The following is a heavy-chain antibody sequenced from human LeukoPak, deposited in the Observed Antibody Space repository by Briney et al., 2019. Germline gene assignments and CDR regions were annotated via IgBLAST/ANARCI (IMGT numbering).Heavy chain of an antibody. CDR3: ARDGDTVLTRGYYYYMDV. D-gene: IGHD4-23*01. Sequence: PGGSLRLSCAASGFTLDDYAMHWVRQAPGKGLEWVSGISWNSGSIGYADSVKGRFTISRDNAKKSLYLQMNSLRAEDTAVYYCARDGDTVLTRGYYYYMDVWGKGTTVTVSS. CDR1: GFTLDDYA. CDR2: ISWNSGSI. V-gene: IGHV3-9*01. J-gene: IGHJ6*03.